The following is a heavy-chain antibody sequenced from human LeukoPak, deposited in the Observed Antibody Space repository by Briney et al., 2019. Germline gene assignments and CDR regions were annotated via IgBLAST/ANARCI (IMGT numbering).Heavy chain of an antibody. V-gene: IGHV1-69*04. CDR3: ARDGWGLSDGYNSDY. Sequence: SVKVSCKASGGTFSSYTISWVRQAPGQGLEWMGRIIPILGIANYAQKFQGRVTITADKSTSTAYMELSSLRSKDTAVYYCARDGWGLSDGYNSDYWGQGTLVTVSS. CDR1: GGTFSSYT. J-gene: IGHJ4*02. CDR2: IIPILGIA. D-gene: IGHD5-24*01.